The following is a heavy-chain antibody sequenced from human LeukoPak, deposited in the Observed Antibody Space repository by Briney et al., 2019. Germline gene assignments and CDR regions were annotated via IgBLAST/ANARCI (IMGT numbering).Heavy chain of an antibody. Sequence: SETLSLTCTVSGGSISSKSYFWGWIRQPPGKGLEWIGTIYYSGSTYYNPSLKGRVTISVDTSKNQFSLKLSSVTAADTAVYYCARHDRRDGYNFPHDIDYWGQGTLVTVSS. CDR3: ARHDRRDGYNFPHDIDY. CDR2: IYYSGST. J-gene: IGHJ4*02. D-gene: IGHD5-24*01. CDR1: GGSISSKSYF. V-gene: IGHV4-39*01.